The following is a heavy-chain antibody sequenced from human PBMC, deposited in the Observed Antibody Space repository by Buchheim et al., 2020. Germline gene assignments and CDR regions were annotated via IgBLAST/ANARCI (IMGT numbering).Heavy chain of an antibody. Sequence: EVQLVESGGGLVQPGGSLRLSCAASGFTFSSYWMYWVRQGPGKGLVWVSRIKSDGSRTSYADSVKGRFTISRDNATNTLSLQMNSLRAEDTAVYYCARPVAGSDAFDIWGQGT. CDR1: GFTFSSYW. D-gene: IGHD6-19*01. CDR3: ARPVAGSDAFDI. V-gene: IGHV3-74*01. CDR2: IKSDGSRT. J-gene: IGHJ3*02.